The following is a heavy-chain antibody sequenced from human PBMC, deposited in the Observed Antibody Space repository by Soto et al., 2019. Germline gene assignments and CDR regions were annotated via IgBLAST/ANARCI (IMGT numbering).Heavy chain of an antibody. CDR2: ISYDGSNK. J-gene: IGHJ6*02. V-gene: IGHV3-30*03. Sequence: RGSLLLSCASSVFTFSIYGMDWVRQAPGKGLEWVAVISYDGSNKYYADSVKGRFTISIDNSKNTLYLQMNSLRAEDTAVYYCIAGSSSRSYYYGMDVWGQGTTVTVSS. CDR3: IAGSSSRSYYYGMDV. CDR1: VFTFSIYG. D-gene: IGHD6-6*01.